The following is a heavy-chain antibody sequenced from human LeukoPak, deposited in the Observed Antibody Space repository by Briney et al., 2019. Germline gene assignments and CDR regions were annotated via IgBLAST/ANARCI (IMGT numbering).Heavy chain of an antibody. D-gene: IGHD3-22*01. CDR1: GYTFTGYG. CDR2: ISAYNGNT. CDR3: ARDYYDSSGYFLRGDY. J-gene: IGHJ4*02. V-gene: IGHV1-18*01. Sequence: GASVKVSCKASGYTFTGYGISWVRQAPGQGLEWMGWISAYNGNTNYAQKPQGRVTMTTDTSTSTAYMELRSLRSDDTAVYYCARDYYDSSGYFLRGDYWGQGTLVTVSS.